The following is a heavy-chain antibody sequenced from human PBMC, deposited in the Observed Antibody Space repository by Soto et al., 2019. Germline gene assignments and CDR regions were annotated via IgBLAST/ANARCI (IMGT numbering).Heavy chain of an antibody. CDR2: VYYSGTT. Sequence: PSETLSLTCTVSGGSIRNGDYYWGWIRQPPGKGLEWIGYVYYSGTTYSHPSLNSRVSISVDTSENQFSLRLTSVTAADTPVYYCVTVNLVGAAYYFDYWGPGTLVTVSS. CDR1: GGSIRNGDYY. CDR3: VTVNLVGAAYYFDY. D-gene: IGHD1-26*01. J-gene: IGHJ4*02. V-gene: IGHV4-30-4*01.